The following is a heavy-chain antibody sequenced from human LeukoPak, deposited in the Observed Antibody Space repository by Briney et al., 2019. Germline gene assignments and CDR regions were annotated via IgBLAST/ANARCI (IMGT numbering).Heavy chain of an antibody. CDR1: GFTFSSYE. J-gene: IGHJ4*02. Sequence: GGSLRLSCAASGFTFSSYEMNWVRQAPGKGLEWVSYISSSGSTIYYADSVKGRFTISRDNAKNPLYLQMNSLRAEDTAVYYCARAQRGYSYGDDFDYWGQGTLVTVSS. V-gene: IGHV3-48*03. CDR2: ISSSGSTI. D-gene: IGHD5-18*01. CDR3: ARAQRGYSYGDDFDY.